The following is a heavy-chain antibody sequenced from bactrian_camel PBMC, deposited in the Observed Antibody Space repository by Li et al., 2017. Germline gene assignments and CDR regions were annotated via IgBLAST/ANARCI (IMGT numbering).Heavy chain of an antibody. CDR3: ATLLGWYVAFDY. V-gene: IGHV3-2*01. D-gene: IGHD6*01. Sequence: QLVESGGGLVQPGGSLRLSCTASGFTSSRFSMSWVRQAPGKGLEWVSNIYSDGSNTYYADFVKGRFTISKGNTMNTAYLQMDSLKSEDTALYYCATLLGWYVAFDYWGQGTQVTVS. CDR1: GFTSSRFS. J-gene: IGHJ6*01. CDR2: IYSDGSNT.